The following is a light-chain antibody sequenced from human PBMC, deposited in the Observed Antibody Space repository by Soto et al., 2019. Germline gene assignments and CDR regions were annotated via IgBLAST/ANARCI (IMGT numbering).Light chain of an antibody. V-gene: IGLV1-44*01. CDR3: AAWDDSLNGVV. CDR1: SSNIGSNA. Sequence: QAVVTQPPSASGTPGQRVTISCSGSSSNIGSNAVNWYQQLPGTAPKLLIYSNNLRPSGVPDRFSGSKSDTSASLAVSGLQSDDEADYYCAAWDDSLNGVVFGGGTKVTVL. CDR2: SNN. J-gene: IGLJ2*01.